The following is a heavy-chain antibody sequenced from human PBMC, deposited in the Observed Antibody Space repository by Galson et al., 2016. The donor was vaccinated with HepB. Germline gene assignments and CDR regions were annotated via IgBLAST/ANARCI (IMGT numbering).Heavy chain of an antibody. CDR3: ARARVVRGIYDAFNM. V-gene: IGHV3-11*05. Sequence: SLRLSCAASGFNISDFYMSWIRQAPGMGLEYIGYTSSSGTYTNYADSVKGRFAVSRDNSRNTLYLQMYSLRPGDTAIYYCARARVVRGIYDAFNMWGQGTVVTVSS. D-gene: IGHD2-21*01. CDR1: GFNISDFY. J-gene: IGHJ3*02. CDR2: TSSSGTYT.